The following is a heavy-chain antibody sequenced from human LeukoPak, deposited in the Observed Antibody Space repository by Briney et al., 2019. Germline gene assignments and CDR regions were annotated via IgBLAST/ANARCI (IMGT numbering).Heavy chain of an antibody. V-gene: IGHV4-59*01. CDR3: ACLTTADAFDI. D-gene: IGHD3-22*01. CDR1: GDSLSSYY. Sequence: SETLSLTCTVSGDSLSSYYWSWLRQPPGKGLERIGHIYYSGSTNFNPSLKSRVTLLENTSRNHFAPKQSYVPAAGHAVFLLACLTTADAFDIWRQGRMVTVSS. J-gene: IGHJ3*02. CDR2: IYYSGST.